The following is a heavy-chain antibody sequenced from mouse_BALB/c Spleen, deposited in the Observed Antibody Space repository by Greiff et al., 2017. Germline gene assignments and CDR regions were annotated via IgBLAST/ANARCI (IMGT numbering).Heavy chain of an antibody. CDR1: GYTFTSYV. Sequence: VQLQQSGPELVKPGASVKMSCKASGYTFTSYVMHWVKQKPGQGLEWIGYINPYNDGTKYNEKFKGKATLTSDKSSSTAYMELSSLTSEDSAVYYCARYRYDVSYYAMDYWGQGTSVTVSS. D-gene: IGHD2-14*01. CDR3: ARYRYDVSYYAMDY. CDR2: INPYNDGT. V-gene: IGHV1-14*01. J-gene: IGHJ4*01.